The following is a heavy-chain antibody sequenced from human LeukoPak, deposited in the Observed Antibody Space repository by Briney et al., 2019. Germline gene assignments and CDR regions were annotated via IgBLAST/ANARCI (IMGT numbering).Heavy chain of an antibody. D-gene: IGHD2-2*01. CDR1: GGTFSSYA. CDR2: IIPIFGTA. V-gene: IGHV1-69*13. Sequence: GASVNVSCKASGGTFSSYAISWVRQAPGQGLEWMGGIIPIFGTANYAQKFQGRVTITADESTSTAYMELSSLRSEDTAVYYCATSKIVVVPAVYYYGMDVWGQGTTVTVSS. CDR3: ATSKIVVVPAVYYYGMDV. J-gene: IGHJ6*02.